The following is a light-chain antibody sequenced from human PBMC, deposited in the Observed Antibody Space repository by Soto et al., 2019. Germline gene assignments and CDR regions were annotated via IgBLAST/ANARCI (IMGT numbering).Light chain of an antibody. J-gene: IGLJ2*01. CDR2: EVT. CDR3: ASYRTSFNIV. CDR1: DTDIGRHNY. V-gene: IGLV2-14*01. Sequence: QSVLTQPASVSGSPGQSVTISCTGTDTDIGRHNYVSWYQQYPDKAPILIIFEVTNRPSGVSDRYSGSKSSNTASLTISDLQPEDEAEYHCASYRTSFNIVFGGGTKLTVL.